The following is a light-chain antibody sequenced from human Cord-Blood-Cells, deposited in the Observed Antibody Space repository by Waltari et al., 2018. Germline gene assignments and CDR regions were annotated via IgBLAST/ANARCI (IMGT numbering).Light chain of an antibody. V-gene: IGLV2-14*01. J-gene: IGLJ2*01. CDR3: SSYTSSSTLV. CDR1: SSDVGGYNY. Sequence: QSALTQPASVSGSPGQSITISCTGTSSDVGGYNYVSWYQQHPGKVPKLMIYDASKRPSGVSNRFSGSKSGNTASLTISGLQAEEEADYYCSSYTSSSTLVFGGGTKLTVL. CDR2: DAS.